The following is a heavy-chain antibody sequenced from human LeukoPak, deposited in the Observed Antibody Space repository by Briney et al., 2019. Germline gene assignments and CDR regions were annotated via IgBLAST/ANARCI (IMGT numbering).Heavy chain of an antibody. CDR1: GGSFSGYY. CDR2: INHSGST. Sequence: SETLPLTCAVYGGSFSGYYWSWIRQPPGKGLEWIGEINHSGSTNYNPSLKSRVTISVDTSKNQFSLKLSSVTAADTAVYYCARGLYYYGSGSYLGAVGYYYGMDVWGQGTTVTVSS. D-gene: IGHD3-10*01. V-gene: IGHV4-34*01. CDR3: ARGLYYYGSGSYLGAVGYYYGMDV. J-gene: IGHJ6*02.